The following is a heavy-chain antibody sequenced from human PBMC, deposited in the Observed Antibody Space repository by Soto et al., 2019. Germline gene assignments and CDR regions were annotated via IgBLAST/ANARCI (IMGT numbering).Heavy chain of an antibody. CDR3: ARGAHPGIDAFDI. V-gene: IGHV3-30-3*01. J-gene: IGHJ3*02. Sequence: GGSLRLSCAASGFTFSSYAMHWVRQAPGKGLEWVAVISYDGSNKYYADSVKGRFTISRDNSKNTLYLQMNSLRAEDTAVYYCARGAHPGIDAFDIWGQGTMVTVSS. CDR1: GFTFSSYA. CDR2: ISYDGSNK. D-gene: IGHD6-13*01.